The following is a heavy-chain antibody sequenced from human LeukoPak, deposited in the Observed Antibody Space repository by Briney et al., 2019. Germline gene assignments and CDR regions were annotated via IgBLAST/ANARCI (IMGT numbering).Heavy chain of an antibody. V-gene: IGHV1-18*01. Sequence: EASLNLSCKASGYTFTSYGSSWVRQAPGQGLEWMGWINAYNGNTNYAQKIQGRVTMTTDTSTSTAYTELRSLRSDDTAVYYCARDSTRNYDFWSGPQPDWFDPWGQGTLVTVSS. D-gene: IGHD3-3*01. J-gene: IGHJ5*02. CDR3: ARDSTRNYDFWSGPQPDWFDP. CDR2: INAYNGNT. CDR1: GYTFTSYG.